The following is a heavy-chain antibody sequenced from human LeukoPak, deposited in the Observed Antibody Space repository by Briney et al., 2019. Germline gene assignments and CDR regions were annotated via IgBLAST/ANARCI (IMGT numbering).Heavy chain of an antibody. V-gene: IGHV3-13*01. CDR3: ARGTTVTSHFYYYMDV. Sequence: SGGSLRLSCAASGFTFSSYDMHWVRQATGKGLEWVSGIGTAGDIYYADSVKGRFTISRDNAKNSLYLQMNSLRAEDTALFYCARGTTVTSHFYYYMDVWGKGTTVTVSS. CDR1: GFTFSSYD. J-gene: IGHJ6*03. D-gene: IGHD4-17*01. CDR2: IGTAGDI.